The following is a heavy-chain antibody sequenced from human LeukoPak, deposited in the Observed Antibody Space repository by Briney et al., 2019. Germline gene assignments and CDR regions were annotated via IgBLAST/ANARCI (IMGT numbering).Heavy chain of an antibody. CDR2: IRGSGGST. CDR1: GFTFSSYA. V-gene: IGHV3-23*01. CDR3: PKDRCGSGGCCYRNGAFDV. J-gene: IGHJ3*01. D-gene: IGHD2-15*01. Sequence: PGGSLRLSCAASGFTFSSYAMSWVRHAPGKGLEWVSAIRGSGGSTYYADSAKGRFTISRDNSKNTLYLQMNSLRAEDTAGNYWPKDRCGSGGCCYRNGAFDVWGQGTMVTVSS.